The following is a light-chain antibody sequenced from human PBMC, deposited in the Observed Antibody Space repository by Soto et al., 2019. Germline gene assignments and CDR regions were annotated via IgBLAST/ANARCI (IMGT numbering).Light chain of an antibody. Sequence: QSVLTQPASMSGSPGQSITISCTGASSDVGGYNFVSWYQQHPGKAPKLMIYEVLNRPSGVSDRCSGSKSGTTASLTISGLQAEDEADYYCTSYSSTTTLVFGGGTKLTVL. V-gene: IGLV2-14*03. J-gene: IGLJ2*01. CDR3: TSYSSTTTLV. CDR1: SSDVGGYNF. CDR2: EVL.